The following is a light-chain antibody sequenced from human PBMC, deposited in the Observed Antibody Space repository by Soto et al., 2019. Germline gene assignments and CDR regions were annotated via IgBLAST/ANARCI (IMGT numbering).Light chain of an antibody. J-gene: IGLJ3*02. V-gene: IGLV2-8*01. CDR1: SSDVGGYNY. CDR3: SSYAGSTWV. Sequence: QSVLTQPPSASGSPGQSVTISCTGTSSDVGGYNYVSWYQQRPGKVPKLMVYEVNKRPSGVPDRFSGAKSGNTASLTVSGLQAEDEADYYCSSYAGSTWVFGGGTKVTVL. CDR2: EVN.